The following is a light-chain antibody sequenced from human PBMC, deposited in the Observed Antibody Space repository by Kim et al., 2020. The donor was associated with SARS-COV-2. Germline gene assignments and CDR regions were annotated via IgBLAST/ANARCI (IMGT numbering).Light chain of an antibody. V-gene: IGKV3-20*01. Sequence: EILLTQSPGTLSLSPGERATLSCRASQTINSNYLAWYQLKPGQAPRLLIYSASSRAIGIPDRFIGSGSGTDFTLTISRLESEDFAVYYCQQSDSSPFTFGPGTKVDIK. CDR2: SAS. CDR3: QQSDSSPFT. J-gene: IGKJ3*01. CDR1: QTINSNY.